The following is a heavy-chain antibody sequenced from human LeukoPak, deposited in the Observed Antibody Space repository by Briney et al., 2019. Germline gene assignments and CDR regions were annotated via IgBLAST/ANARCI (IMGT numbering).Heavy chain of an antibody. D-gene: IGHD6-19*01. Sequence: GGSLRLSCAASGFTFSSYAMSWVRQAPGKRLEWVSAISGSGGSTYYADSVKGRFTISRDNSKNTLYLQMNSLRAEDTAVYYCAKGSGYSSGWYPTAFDYWGQGTLVTVSS. CDR3: AKGSGYSSGWYPTAFDY. CDR1: GFTFSSYA. V-gene: IGHV3-23*01. J-gene: IGHJ4*02. CDR2: ISGSGGST.